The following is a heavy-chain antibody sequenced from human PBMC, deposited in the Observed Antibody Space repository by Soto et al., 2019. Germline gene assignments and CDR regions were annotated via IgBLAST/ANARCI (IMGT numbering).Heavy chain of an antibody. J-gene: IGHJ4*02. V-gene: IGHV3-30*03. Sequence: GGSLRLSCAASGFTFSSYGMHWVRQAPGKGLEWVAVISYDGSNKYYADSVKGRFTISRDNSKNTLYLQMDSLRAEDTAVYYCVREFAPGSPNYDSWGLGTLVTVSS. CDR1: GFTFSSYG. D-gene: IGHD3-10*01. CDR2: ISYDGSNK. CDR3: VREFAPGSPNYDS.